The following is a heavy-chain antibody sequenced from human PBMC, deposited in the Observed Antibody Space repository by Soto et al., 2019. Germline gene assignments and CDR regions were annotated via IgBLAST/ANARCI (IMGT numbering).Heavy chain of an antibody. CDR2: IYYSGST. CDR3: ARVKRGFGEPTFYYFDY. D-gene: IGHD3-10*01. CDR1: GGSISSYY. V-gene: IGHV4-59*01. Sequence: PSETLSLTCTVSGGSISSYYWSWIRQPPGKGLEWIGYIYYSGSTNYNPSLKSRVTISVDTSKNQFSLKLSSVTAADTAVYYCARVKRGFGEPTFYYFDYWGQGTLVTVSS. J-gene: IGHJ4*02.